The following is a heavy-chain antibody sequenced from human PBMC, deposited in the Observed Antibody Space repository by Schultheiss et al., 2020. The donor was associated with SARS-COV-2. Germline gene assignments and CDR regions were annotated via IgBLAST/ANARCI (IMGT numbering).Heavy chain of an antibody. J-gene: IGHJ4*02. V-gene: IGHV3-74*01. CDR3: ARSGDGDFDY. CDR2: LNSDGSST. Sequence: GGSLRLSCAASGFTFSSYAMSWVRQAPGKGLEWVSHLNSDGSSTNYADSVKGRFTISRDNAKNTLYLQMNSLRVEDTAVYYCARSGDGDFDYWGQGTLVTVSS. D-gene: IGHD4-17*01. CDR1: GFTFSSYA.